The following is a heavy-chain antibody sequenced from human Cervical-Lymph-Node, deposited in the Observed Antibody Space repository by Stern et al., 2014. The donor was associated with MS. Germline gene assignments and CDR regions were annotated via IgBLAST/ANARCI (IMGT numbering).Heavy chain of an antibody. V-gene: IGHV5-51*01. D-gene: IGHD1-26*01. J-gene: IGHJ6*02. CDR1: GYSFTLYW. Sequence: MQLVQSGAEVQKPGESLKISCKGSGYSFTLYWIGWVRQMPGKRPEWLGIIYPGDSDTRYSPSFQGRVTISADKSISTAYLQWSSLKASDTAMYYCARRGGSYFSGMDVWGQGTTVTVSS. CDR2: IYPGDSDT. CDR3: ARRGGSYFSGMDV.